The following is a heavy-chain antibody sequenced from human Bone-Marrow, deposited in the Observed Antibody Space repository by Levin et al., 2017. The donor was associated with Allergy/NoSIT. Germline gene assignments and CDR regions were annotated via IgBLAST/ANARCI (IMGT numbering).Heavy chain of an antibody. D-gene: IGHD3-10*01. Sequence: GESLKISCAASGFTFSNAWMSWVRQAPGKGLEWVGRIKSKTDGGTTDYAAPVKGRFTISRDDSKNTLYLQMNSLKTEDTAVYYCTTGFGRFGELLSFVYYYYGMDGWGQGTTVTVSS. CDR2: IKSKTDGGTT. CDR3: TTGFGRFGELLSFVYYYYGMDG. CDR1: GFTFSNAW. V-gene: IGHV3-15*01. J-gene: IGHJ6*02.